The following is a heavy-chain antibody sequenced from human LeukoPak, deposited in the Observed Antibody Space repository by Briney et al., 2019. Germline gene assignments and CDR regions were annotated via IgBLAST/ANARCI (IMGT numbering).Heavy chain of an antibody. CDR1: GGSISSHY. CDR3: AGSGSYYLFDY. D-gene: IGHD1-26*01. V-gene: IGHV4-59*11. CDR2: IYYSGST. J-gene: IGHJ4*02. Sequence: SETLSLTCTVSGGSISSHYWSWIRQPPGKGLEWIGYIYYSGSTNYNPSLKSRVTISVDTSKNQFSLKLSSVTAADTAVYYCAGSGSYYLFDYWAREPWSPSPQ.